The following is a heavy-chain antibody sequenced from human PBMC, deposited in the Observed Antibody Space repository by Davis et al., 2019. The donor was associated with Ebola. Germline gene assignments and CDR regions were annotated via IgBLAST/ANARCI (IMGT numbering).Heavy chain of an antibody. V-gene: IGHV3-48*02. D-gene: IGHD4-17*01. CDR1: GFTFSSYS. J-gene: IGHJ4*02. CDR2: ISSSSSTI. CDR3: AKAFFTTHPWFDY. Sequence: PGGSLRLSCAASGFTFSSYSMNWVRQAPGKGLEWVSYISSSSSTIYYADSVKGRFTISRDNAKNSLYLQMNSLRDEDTAVYYCAKAFFTTHPWFDYWGQGILVTVSS.